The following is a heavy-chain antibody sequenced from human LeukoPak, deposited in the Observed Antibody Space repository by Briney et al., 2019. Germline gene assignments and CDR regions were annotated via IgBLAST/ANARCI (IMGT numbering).Heavy chain of an antibody. D-gene: IGHD6-25*01. CDR2: IIPIFGTA. J-gene: IGHJ4*02. CDR3: ACTYIPAGVDY. V-gene: IGHV1-69*13. Sequence: GASVKVSCKASGGTFSSYAISWVRQAPGQGLEWMGGIIPIFGTANYAQKFQGRVTITADESTSTAYMELSSLRSEDTAAYYCACTYIPAGVDYWGQGTLVTVSS. CDR1: GGTFSSYA.